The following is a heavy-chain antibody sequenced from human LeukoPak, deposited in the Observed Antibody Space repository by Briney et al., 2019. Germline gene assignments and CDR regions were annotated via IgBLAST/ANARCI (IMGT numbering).Heavy chain of an antibody. CDR1: GGSISSYY. J-gene: IGHJ6*03. CDR2: IYTSGST. CDR3: ARGEDYYDSSGYYYDYYYYMDV. Sequence: SETLSLTCTVSGGSISSYYWSWIRQPAGKGLEWIGRIYTSGSTNYNPSLKSRVTISVDTSKNQFSLKLSSVTAADTAVYYCARGEDYYDSSGYYYDYYYYMDVWGKGTTVTVSS. V-gene: IGHV4-4*07. D-gene: IGHD3-22*01.